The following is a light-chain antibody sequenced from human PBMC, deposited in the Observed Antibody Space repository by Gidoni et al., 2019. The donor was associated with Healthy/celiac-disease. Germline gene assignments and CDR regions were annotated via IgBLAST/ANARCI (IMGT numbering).Light chain of an antibody. Sequence: DIVMTQPPLSLPVTPGEPASISCRSSQSLLHSNGYNYLDWYLQKPGQSPQLLIYLGSNRASGVPDRFSGSGSGTDFTLKISRVEAEDVGVYYCMQALQTPRNTFXGXTKVEIK. V-gene: IGKV2-28*01. J-gene: IGKJ4*01. CDR2: LGS. CDR1: QSLLHSNGYNY. CDR3: MQALQTPRNT.